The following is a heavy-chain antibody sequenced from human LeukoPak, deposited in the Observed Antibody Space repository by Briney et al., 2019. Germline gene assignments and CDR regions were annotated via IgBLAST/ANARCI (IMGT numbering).Heavy chain of an antibody. CDR2: ISSSSSYI. D-gene: IGHD2-15*01. CDR1: GFTFSSYS. Sequence: GGSLRLSCAASGFTFSSYSMNWVRQAPGKGLEWVSSISSSSSYIYYADSVKGRFTISRDNAKNSLYLQMNSLRAEDTAVYYCARDGGNDAFDIWGQGIMVTVSS. V-gene: IGHV3-21*01. J-gene: IGHJ3*02. CDR3: ARDGGNDAFDI.